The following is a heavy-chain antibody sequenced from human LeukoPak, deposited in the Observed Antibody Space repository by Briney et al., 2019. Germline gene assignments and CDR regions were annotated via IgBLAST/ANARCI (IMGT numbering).Heavy chain of an antibody. CDR3: ARGARGYSYG. Sequence: SETLSLTCTVSGGSFSSGSYYWSWIRQSPGKGLEWIGYIYYSGSTNYNPSLKSRVTISVDTSKNQFSLKLSSVTAADTAVYYCARGARGYSYGWGQGTLVTVSS. CDR2: IYYSGST. D-gene: IGHD5-18*01. CDR1: GGSFSSGSYY. V-gene: IGHV4-61*01. J-gene: IGHJ4*02.